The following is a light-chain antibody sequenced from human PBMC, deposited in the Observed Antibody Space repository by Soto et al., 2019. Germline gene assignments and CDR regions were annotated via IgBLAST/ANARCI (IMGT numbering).Light chain of an antibody. Sequence: DIQVTQYPSSLSASVGDRLTITCRASQSIGTYLNWYHQKPGKAPQLLIYGASTLQSGVPSRLSGSGSGTHFTLTINSLKSEDFGTYSCQQSFSPPTFGQGTKVDIK. CDR1: QSIGTY. J-gene: IGKJ1*01. V-gene: IGKV1-39*01. CDR2: GAS. CDR3: QQSFSPPT.